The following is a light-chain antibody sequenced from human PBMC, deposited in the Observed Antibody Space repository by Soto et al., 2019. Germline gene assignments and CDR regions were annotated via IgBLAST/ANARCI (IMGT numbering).Light chain of an antibody. Sequence: DIQMTQSPSTLSASVGDRVTITCWASQSISSWLAWYQQKPGTAPKLLIYAASTLESGVPSMFSGSRSGTEFTLTVSSLQPDDFSTYYCQQYNDSFPYTFGQGTKLEIK. CDR2: AAS. CDR1: QSISSW. J-gene: IGKJ2*01. V-gene: IGKV1-5*03. CDR3: QQYNDSFPYT.